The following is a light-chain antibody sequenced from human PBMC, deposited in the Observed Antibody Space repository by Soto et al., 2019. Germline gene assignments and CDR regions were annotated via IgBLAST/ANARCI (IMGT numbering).Light chain of an antibody. Sequence: EILLTHSPSRLFVSTGETDTLYCTHSQNVLSDLAWYQQKPGQARRLLVYGATARATDAPAKFRGRGSGTEFSLTISSLQSEDSATYSCKQYRSWPRTFGKGTKVDIK. CDR1: QNVLSD. CDR2: GAT. V-gene: IGKV3-15*01. J-gene: IGKJ1*01. CDR3: KQYRSWPRT.